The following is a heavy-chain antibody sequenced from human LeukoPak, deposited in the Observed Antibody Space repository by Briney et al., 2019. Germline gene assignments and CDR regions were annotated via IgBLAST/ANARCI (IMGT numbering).Heavy chain of an antibody. CDR2: TNPSGGST. CDR1: GYTFTTYY. Sequence: GASVKVSCKASGYTFTTYYMHWVRQAPGQGLEWMGITNPSGGSTTYAQKFQGRVTMTRDTSTSTVYMELNNLRSEDTAVCYCARGKESKLWFGEFNWFDPWGQGTLVTVSS. V-gene: IGHV1-46*01. D-gene: IGHD3-10*01. CDR3: ARGKESKLWFGEFNWFDP. J-gene: IGHJ5*02.